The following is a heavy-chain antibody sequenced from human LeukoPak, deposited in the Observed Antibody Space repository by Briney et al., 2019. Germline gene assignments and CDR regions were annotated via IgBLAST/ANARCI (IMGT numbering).Heavy chain of an antibody. CDR3: ARSLRGSGSYPPY. CDR1: GFTFSSYS. Sequence: GGSLRLSCAASGFTFSSYSMNWIRQAPGKGLVWVSRINSDGSSTSYADSVKGRFTISRDNAKNTLYLQMNSLRAEDTAVYYCARSLRGSGSYPPYWGQGTLVTVSS. D-gene: IGHD1-26*01. J-gene: IGHJ4*02. CDR2: INSDGSST. V-gene: IGHV3-74*01.